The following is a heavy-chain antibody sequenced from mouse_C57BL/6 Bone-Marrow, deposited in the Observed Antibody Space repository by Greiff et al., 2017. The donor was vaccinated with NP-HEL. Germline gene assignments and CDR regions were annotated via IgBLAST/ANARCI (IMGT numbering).Heavy chain of an antibody. V-gene: IGHV5-15*01. D-gene: IGHD1-1*01. CDR2: ISNLAYSI. Sequence: EVQLQESGGGLVQPGGSLKLSCAASGFTFSDYGMAWVRQAPRKGPEWVAFISNLAYSIYYADTVTGRFTISRENAKNTLYLEMSSLRSEDTAMYYCARLGLRYYAMDYWGQGTSVTVSS. CDR3: ARLGLRYYAMDY. J-gene: IGHJ4*01. CDR1: GFTFSDYG.